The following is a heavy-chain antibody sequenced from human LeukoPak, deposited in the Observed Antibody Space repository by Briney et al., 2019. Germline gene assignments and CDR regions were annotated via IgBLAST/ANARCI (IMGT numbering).Heavy chain of an antibody. J-gene: IGHJ4*02. Sequence: PGGSLRLSCAASGFTFSSYSMNWVRQAPGKGLEWVSSISSSSSYIYYADSVKGRFTISRDNAKNSLYLQMNSLKTEDTAVYYCTTSDGYNPDYWGQGTLVTVSS. D-gene: IGHD5-24*01. CDR3: TTSDGYNPDY. CDR2: ISSSSSYI. V-gene: IGHV3-21*04. CDR1: GFTFSSYS.